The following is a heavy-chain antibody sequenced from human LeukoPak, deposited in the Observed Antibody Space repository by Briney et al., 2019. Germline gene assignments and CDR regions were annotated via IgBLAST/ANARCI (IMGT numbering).Heavy chain of an antibody. CDR1: GGSISSYY. J-gene: IGHJ6*02. CDR2: IYYSGST. V-gene: IGHV4-4*07. D-gene: IGHD4-23*01. CDR3: ASWGGGKSGDYYYGMDV. Sequence: SETLSLTCTVSGGSISSYYWSWIRQPAGKGLEWIGSIYYSGSTYYNPSLKSRVTISVDTSKNQFSLKLSSVTAADTAVYYCASWGGGKSGDYYYGMDVWGQGTTVTVSS.